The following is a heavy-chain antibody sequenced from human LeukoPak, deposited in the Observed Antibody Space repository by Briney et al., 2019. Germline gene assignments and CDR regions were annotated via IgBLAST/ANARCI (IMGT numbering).Heavy chain of an antibody. D-gene: IGHD3-3*01. Sequence: PGGSLRLSCAASGFTFSSYDMHWVRQAPGKGLEWVALIWYDGSNKNYADSVKGRFTISRDNSKNTVYLEMNSLRAEDTDVYYCARSFLGVANLDYWGQGTLVTVSS. CDR3: ARSFLGVANLDY. V-gene: IGHV3-33*01. J-gene: IGHJ4*02. CDR1: GFTFSSYD. CDR2: IWYDGSNK.